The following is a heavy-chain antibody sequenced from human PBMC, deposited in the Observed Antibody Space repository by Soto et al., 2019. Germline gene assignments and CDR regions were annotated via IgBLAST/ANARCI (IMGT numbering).Heavy chain of an antibody. Sequence: XGSRRRSCAAAGFTFSSYTRNWVRQAPGKGLDWVSYISSSSSTIYYADSVKGRFTISRDNAKNSLYLQMNSLRDEDTAVYYCARGRPPYSSSWYRNYYGMDVAGQGATVTVSS. D-gene: IGHD6-13*01. CDR2: ISSSSSTI. V-gene: IGHV3-48*02. CDR3: ARGRPPYSSSWYRNYYGMDV. J-gene: IGHJ6*02. CDR1: GFTFSSYT.